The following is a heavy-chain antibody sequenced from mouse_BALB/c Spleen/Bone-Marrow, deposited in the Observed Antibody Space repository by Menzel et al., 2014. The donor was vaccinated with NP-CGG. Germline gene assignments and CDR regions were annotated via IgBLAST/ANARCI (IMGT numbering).Heavy chain of an antibody. V-gene: IGHV3-6*02. D-gene: IGHD2-1*01. J-gene: IGHJ4*01. CDR3: ARGDGNYGGAMDY. Sequence: ESGPGLVKPSQSLSLTCSVTGYSITSGYYWNWIRQFPGNKLEWMGYMSYDGSNNYNPSLKNRISITRDTSKNQFFLKLNSVTTEDTATYYCARGDGNYGGAMDYWGQGTSVTVSS. CDR2: MSYDGSN. CDR1: GYSITSGYY.